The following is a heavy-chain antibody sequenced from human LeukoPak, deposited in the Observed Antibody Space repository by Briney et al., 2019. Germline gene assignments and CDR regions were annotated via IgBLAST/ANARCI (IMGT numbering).Heavy chain of an antibody. Sequence: SETLSLTCTVSGGSISSYYWSWIRQPPGKGLEWIGYIYYSGSTNYNPSLKSRVTISVDTSKNQFSLKLSSVTAADTAVYYCARHSGERSGRYYFDYWGQGTLVTVSS. D-gene: IGHD3-3*01. CDR3: ARHSGERSGRYYFDY. CDR1: GGSISSYY. V-gene: IGHV4-59*08. J-gene: IGHJ4*02. CDR2: IYYSGST.